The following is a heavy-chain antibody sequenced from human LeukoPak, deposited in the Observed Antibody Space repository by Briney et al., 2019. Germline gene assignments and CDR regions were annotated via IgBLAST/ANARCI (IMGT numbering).Heavy chain of an antibody. CDR2: ISSSSSYI. V-gene: IGHV3-21*01. CDR1: GFTFSSYS. J-gene: IGHJ4*02. Sequence: GGSLRLSCAASGFTFSSYSMNWVRQAPGEGLEWVSSISSSSSYIYYADSVKGRFTISRDNAKNSLYLQMNSLRAEDTAVYYCAVSQELAGFDYWGQGTLVTVSS. D-gene: IGHD1-26*01. CDR3: AVSQELAGFDY.